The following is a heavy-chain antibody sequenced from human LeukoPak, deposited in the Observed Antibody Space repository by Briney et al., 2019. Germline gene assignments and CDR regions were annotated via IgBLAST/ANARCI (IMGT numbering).Heavy chain of an antibody. J-gene: IGHJ4*02. V-gene: IGHV3-30*02. D-gene: IGHD6-6*01. CDR1: GFTFSSYG. CDR3: AKVNSSSPPDY. CDR2: IWYDGSNK. Sequence: PGGSLRLSCAASGFTFSSYGMHWVRQAPGKGLEWVAFIWYDGSNKYYADSVKGRFTISRDNSKTTLYLQMNSLRAEDTAVYYCAKVNSSSPPDYWGQGTLVTVSS.